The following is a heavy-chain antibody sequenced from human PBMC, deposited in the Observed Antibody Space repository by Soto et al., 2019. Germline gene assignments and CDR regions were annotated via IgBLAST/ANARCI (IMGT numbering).Heavy chain of an antibody. CDR3: AREYCSGGSCFGNWFDP. D-gene: IGHD2-15*01. J-gene: IGHJ5*02. CDR2: MNPNSGNT. Sequence: ASVKVSCKASGYTFTSYDINWVRQATGQGLEWMGWMNPNSGNTGYAQKFQGRVTMTRNTSISTAYMELSSLRSEDTAVYYCAREYCSGGSCFGNWFDPWGQGTLVTVS. CDR1: GYTFTSYD. V-gene: IGHV1-8*01.